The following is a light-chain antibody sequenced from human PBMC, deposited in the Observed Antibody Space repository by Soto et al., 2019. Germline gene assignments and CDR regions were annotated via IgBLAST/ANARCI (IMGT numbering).Light chain of an antibody. CDR3: QQHGSSPQT. CDR1: QTVGSR. J-gene: IGKJ1*01. Sequence: EIVLTHSPATLSSSPGERATLSCRASQTVGSRLAWYQHKPGQAPRLLIYGASSRATGIPDRFSGSGPGTDFTLTISRLEPEDFAVYYCQQHGSSPQTFGQGTKVDIK. V-gene: IGKV3-20*01. CDR2: GAS.